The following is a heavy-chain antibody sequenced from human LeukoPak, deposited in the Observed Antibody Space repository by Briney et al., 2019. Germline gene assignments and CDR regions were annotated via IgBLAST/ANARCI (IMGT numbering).Heavy chain of an antibody. CDR1: GFTFSSYT. CDR2: ITSNTRYI. CDR3: AKGSGEPQYYYDSSGYYRDAFDI. V-gene: IGHV3-21*04. Sequence: PGGSLRLSCAASGFTFSSYTMNWVRQAPGKGLEWVSSITSNTRYIFYADSVKGRFTISRDNAKNSLYLQMNSLRAEDTALYYCAKGSGEPQYYYDSSGYYRDAFDIWGQGTMVTVSS. D-gene: IGHD3-22*01. J-gene: IGHJ3*02.